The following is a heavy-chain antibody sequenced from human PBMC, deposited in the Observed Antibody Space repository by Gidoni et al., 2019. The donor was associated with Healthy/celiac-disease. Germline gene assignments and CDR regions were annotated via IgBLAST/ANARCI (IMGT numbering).Heavy chain of an antibody. Sequence: QVQLPESGPGLVKPSETLSFTCTVSGGSISSYFWSWIRQPPGKGLEWIVYIYYSGSTNYNPTLKGRVIISVDTSKNQCSLKLSSVAAADTAVYYCARGYYWFDPRGQGTLVTVSS. CDR2: IYYSGST. V-gene: IGHV4-59*01. CDR3: ARGYYWFDP. D-gene: IGHD6-13*01. CDR1: GGSISSYF. J-gene: IGHJ5*02.